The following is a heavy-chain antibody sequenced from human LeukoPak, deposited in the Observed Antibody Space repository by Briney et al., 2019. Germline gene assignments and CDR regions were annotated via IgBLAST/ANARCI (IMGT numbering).Heavy chain of an antibody. Sequence: SETLSLTCTVSGGSISSSSYYWGWIRQPPGKGLEWIGSIYYSGSTYYNPSLKSRVTISVDTSKNQFSLKLSSVTAADTAVYYCARHLAGHFGGFYFDYWGQGTLVTVSS. D-gene: IGHD2-21*01. J-gene: IGHJ4*02. CDR1: GGSISSSSYY. CDR3: ARHLAGHFGGFYFDY. CDR2: IYYSGST. V-gene: IGHV4-39*07.